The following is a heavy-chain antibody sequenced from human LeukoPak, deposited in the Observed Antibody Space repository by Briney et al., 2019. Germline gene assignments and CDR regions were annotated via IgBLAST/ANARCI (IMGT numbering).Heavy chain of an antibody. D-gene: IGHD2-8*01. CDR3: VKDTRTKSQFDY. Sequence: GGSLRLSCAASGFTFSSYGMHWVRQAPGKGLEWVAFIPSDGSKIYYADSVKGRFTISRDNSKNTVYLQMNSLRAEDTAVYYCVKDTRTKSQFDYWGQGTLVTISS. CDR2: IPSDGSKI. V-gene: IGHV3-30*02. CDR1: GFTFSSYG. J-gene: IGHJ4*02.